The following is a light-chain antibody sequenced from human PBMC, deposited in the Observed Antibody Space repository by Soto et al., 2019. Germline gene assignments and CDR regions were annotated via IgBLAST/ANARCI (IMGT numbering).Light chain of an antibody. V-gene: IGKV1-6*01. J-gene: IGKJ1*01. Sequence: AIQMTQSPSYLSASLGDRVTITCRASQGIGNDLGWYQQKPGNAPRLLIYAASTLQSGVPSRFSGSGSGTDFTLTFSSLQPEDSATYYCLQDYNFPWTFGQGTKVEIK. CDR3: LQDYNFPWT. CDR2: AAS. CDR1: QGIGND.